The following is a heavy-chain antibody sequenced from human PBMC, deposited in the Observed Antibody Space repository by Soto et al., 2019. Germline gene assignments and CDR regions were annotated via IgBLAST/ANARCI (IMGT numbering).Heavy chain of an antibody. J-gene: IGHJ4*02. CDR2: ISPGGGGT. CDR3: ARDAPFPITGTTFDY. D-gene: IGHD1-7*01. V-gene: IGHV1-46*01. CDR1: GYTFTSYY. Sequence: ASVKVSCKASGYTFTSYYIHWVRQAPGQGLEWMGSISPGGGGTSDAQNFQGRVTMTGDTSTNTVYMELSSLRSGDSAVYYCARDAPFPITGTTFDYWGQGTLVTVSS.